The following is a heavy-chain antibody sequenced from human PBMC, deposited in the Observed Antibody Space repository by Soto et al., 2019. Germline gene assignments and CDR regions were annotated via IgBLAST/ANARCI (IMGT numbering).Heavy chain of an antibody. CDR3: ARDGWGSNWYFDL. Sequence: GGSLRLSCGAPGVTFKDYGMHWVRQAPGKGLEWVAVISYDGKQTYYADSVKGRFTISKDKSKRTLFLQMNRLRVDDTAVYYCARDGWGSNWYFDLWGRGTLVTVSS. CDR1: GVTFKDYG. J-gene: IGHJ2*01. CDR2: ISYDGKQT. V-gene: IGHV3-30*03. D-gene: IGHD3-16*01.